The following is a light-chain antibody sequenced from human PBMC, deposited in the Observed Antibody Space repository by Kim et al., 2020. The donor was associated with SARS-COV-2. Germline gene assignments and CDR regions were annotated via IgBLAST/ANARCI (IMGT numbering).Light chain of an antibody. CDR1: QSISGKY. V-gene: IGKV3-20*01. CDR2: SAS. Sequence: EIVLTQSPGTLSLSPGERATLSCRASQSISGKYLAWYQQKPGQAPKLLIYSASTRATGIPDRFSGSGSGTDFTLTINRLEPEDFSVYYCQQFGYSPSTFGQGTKVDIK. CDR3: QQFGYSPST. J-gene: IGKJ1*01.